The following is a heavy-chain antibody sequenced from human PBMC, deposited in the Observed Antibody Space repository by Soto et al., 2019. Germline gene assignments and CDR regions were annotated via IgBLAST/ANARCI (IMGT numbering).Heavy chain of an antibody. CDR2: INPNSGGT. J-gene: IGHJ6*02. CDR1: GYTFTGYY. Sequence: ASVKVSCKASGYTFTGYYMHWVRQAPGQGLEWMGWINPNSGGTNYAQKFQGWVTMTRDTSISTAYIELSRLRSGDTAVYYCARDIGILTGYSKYYYYYGMDVWGQGTTVTVSS. D-gene: IGHD3-9*01. CDR3: ARDIGILTGYSKYYYYYGMDV. V-gene: IGHV1-2*04.